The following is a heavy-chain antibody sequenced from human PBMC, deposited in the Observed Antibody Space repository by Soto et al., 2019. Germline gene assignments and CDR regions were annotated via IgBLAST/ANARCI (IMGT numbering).Heavy chain of an antibody. D-gene: IGHD6-13*01. CDR1: GFTFSSYG. Sequence: QVQLVESGGGVVQPGRSLRLSCAASGFTFSSYGMHWVRQAPGKGLGWVAVIWYDGSNKYYADSVKGRFTISRDNSKNTLYLQMNSLRAEDTAVYYGARWGIAAGDYWGQGTLVTVSS. V-gene: IGHV3-33*01. CDR2: IWYDGSNK. J-gene: IGHJ4*02. CDR3: ARWGIAAGDY.